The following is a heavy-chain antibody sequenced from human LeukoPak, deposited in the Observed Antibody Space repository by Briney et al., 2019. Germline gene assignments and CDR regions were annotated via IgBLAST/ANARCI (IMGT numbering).Heavy chain of an antibody. CDR3: TRDYGTSSSVYYFDH. CDR1: GFTFGDYA. D-gene: IGHD6-6*01. CDR2: IRSKTYGGTT. Sequence: GGSLRLSCTASGFTFGDYAMNWVRQAPRKGLEWVGFIRSKTYGGTTEYAASVKGRFTISRDDSKSIAYLQMNSLKTEDTAVYYCTRDYGTSSSVYYFDHWGQGILVTVSS. J-gene: IGHJ4*02. V-gene: IGHV3-49*04.